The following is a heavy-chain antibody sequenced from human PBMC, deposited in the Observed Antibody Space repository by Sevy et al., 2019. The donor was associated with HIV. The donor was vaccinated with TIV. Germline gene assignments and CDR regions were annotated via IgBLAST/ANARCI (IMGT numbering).Heavy chain of an antibody. J-gene: IGHJ4*02. D-gene: IGHD1-26*01. CDR1: GFMFSNAW. CDR2: PKSKADGGTP. CDR3: GYSEYGYYYDY. V-gene: IGHV3-15*01. Sequence: GGSLRLSCGASGFMFSNAWMSWVRRAPGKGLEWVGRPKSKADGGTPDYAAPVKGTFTISRDDSINTLYLQMNSLRTDDTAVYYCGYSEYGYYYDYWGQGTLVTVSS.